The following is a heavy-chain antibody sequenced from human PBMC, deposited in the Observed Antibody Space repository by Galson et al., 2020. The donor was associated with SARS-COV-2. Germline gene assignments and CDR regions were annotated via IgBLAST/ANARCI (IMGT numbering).Heavy chain of an antibody. Sequence: PSETLSLTCLVSGYSISSGYFWGWIRQPPGEGLEWMGSIYHSGATFYNPSLRSRLSMSVDTSNNQFSLNLISVTAADTAIYYCAAYSVMVVAPTPLRADYWGQGTLVTVSS. V-gene: IGHV4-38-2*01. J-gene: IGHJ4*02. CDR3: AAYSVMVVAPTPLRADY. D-gene: IGHD2-15*01. CDR1: GYSISSGYF. CDR2: IYHSGAT.